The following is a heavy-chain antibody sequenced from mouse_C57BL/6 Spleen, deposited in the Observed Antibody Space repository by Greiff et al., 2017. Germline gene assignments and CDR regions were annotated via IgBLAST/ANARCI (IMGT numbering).Heavy chain of an antibody. V-gene: IGHV1-64*01. J-gene: IGHJ2*01. CDR2: IHPNSGST. D-gene: IGHD2-4*01. Sequence: QVQLKQPGAELVKPGASVKLSCKASGYTFTSYWMHWVKQRPGQGLEWIGMIHPNSGSTNYNEKFKSKATLTVDKSSSTAYMQLSSLTSEDSAVYYCARKRRDDYDEEDYYFDYWGQGTTLTVSS. CDR1: GYTFTSYW. CDR3: ARKRRDDYDEEDYYFDY.